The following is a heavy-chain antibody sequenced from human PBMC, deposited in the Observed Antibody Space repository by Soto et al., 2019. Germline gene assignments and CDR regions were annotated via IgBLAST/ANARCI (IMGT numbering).Heavy chain of an antibody. CDR3: TRKMIASNIDY. CDR2: INPDSGGT. D-gene: IGHD3-16*01. Sequence: ASVKVSCKASGYTFSGYYMHWVRQAPGQGLEWMGWINPDSGGTNYAQKFQGRVTMTRDTSISTAYMELSRLRSDDTAVYYCTRKMIASNIDYWGQGTLVTVSS. CDR1: GYTFSGYY. V-gene: IGHV1-2*02. J-gene: IGHJ4*02.